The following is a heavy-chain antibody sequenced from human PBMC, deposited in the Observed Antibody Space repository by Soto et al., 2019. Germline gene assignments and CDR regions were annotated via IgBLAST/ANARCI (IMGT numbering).Heavy chain of an antibody. CDR1: GFIFSTYT. V-gene: IGHV3-21*01. Sequence: PGGSLRLSCAASGFIFSTYTMNWVRQAPGKGLEWVSSINGRSNYVYYADSVKGRFTISRDNAKNSLYLQMNRLRAEDTAIYYCAREDGVVGSSSAFDHWGLGTLVTVSS. CDR3: AREDGVVGSSSAFDH. J-gene: IGHJ4*02. CDR2: INGRSNYV. D-gene: IGHD1-26*01.